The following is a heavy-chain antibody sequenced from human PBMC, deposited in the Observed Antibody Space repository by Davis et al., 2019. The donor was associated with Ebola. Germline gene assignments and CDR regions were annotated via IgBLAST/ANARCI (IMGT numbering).Heavy chain of an antibody. D-gene: IGHD5-24*01. V-gene: IGHV5-51*01. CDR1: GYKFSDYW. Sequence: GESLKISCKASGYKFSDYWIGWVRQEPGKGLEWMGIIYPGDSDTRYSPSFRGQVTISADNSIKTAFLQWSSLKASDTAIYYCATLRRAITGFDDGYDIWGQGTMVTVSS. J-gene: IGHJ3*02. CDR2: IYPGDSDT. CDR3: ATLRRAITGFDDGYDI.